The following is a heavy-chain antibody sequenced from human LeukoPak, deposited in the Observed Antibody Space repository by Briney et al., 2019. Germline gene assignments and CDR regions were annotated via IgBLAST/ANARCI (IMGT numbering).Heavy chain of an antibody. CDR2: ILYNGSNN. V-gene: IGHV3-33*01. D-gene: IGHD2-15*01. CDR1: GFTFSSSG. J-gene: IGHJ5*02. CDR3: ARAGGYCSGGSCYRGYSWFDP. Sequence: PGGSLRLSCAASGFTFSSSGMHWVRQAPGKGLEWVAVILYNGSNNYYADSVKGRFTISRDNSKNTLYLQMNSLRVEDTAVYYCARAGGYCSGGSCYRGYSWFDPWGQGTLVTVSS.